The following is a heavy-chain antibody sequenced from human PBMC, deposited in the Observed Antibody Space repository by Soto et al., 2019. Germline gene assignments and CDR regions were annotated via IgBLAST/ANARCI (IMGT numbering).Heavy chain of an antibody. J-gene: IGHJ6*02. CDR1: AFTFSNFG. D-gene: IGHD3-10*01. Sequence: QVQLVESGGGVVQPGRALRLSCVASAFTFSNFGMHWVRQAPGKGLEWVALTSFDGNKNYYADSVKGRFTLSRYKSKNTLYMQMSSLRAEDTALYLWAKDQKDYSGSGTYYVPYGMDVWGQGTTVTVSS. V-gene: IGHV3-30*18. CDR2: TSFDGNKN. CDR3: AKDQKDYSGSGTYYVPYGMDV.